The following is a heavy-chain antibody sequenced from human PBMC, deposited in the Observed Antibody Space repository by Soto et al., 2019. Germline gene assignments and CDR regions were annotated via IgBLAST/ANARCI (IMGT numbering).Heavy chain of an antibody. Sequence: QVQLVQSGAEVKKPGSSVKVSCKASGGTFSSYAISWVRQAPGQGLEWMGGIIPIFGTANYAQKFQGRVTITADESTSTAYMELSSLRSEDTAVYYCASNLYSSPRSLKGYYYYGMDVWGQGTTFTVSS. V-gene: IGHV1-69*01. D-gene: IGHD6-13*01. CDR3: ASNLYSSPRSLKGYYYYGMDV. CDR2: IIPIFGTA. CDR1: GGTFSSYA. J-gene: IGHJ6*02.